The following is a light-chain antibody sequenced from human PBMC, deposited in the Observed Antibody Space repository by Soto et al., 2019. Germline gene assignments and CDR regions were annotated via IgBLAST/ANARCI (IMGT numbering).Light chain of an antibody. CDR3: SSYTSSSRVV. V-gene: IGLV2-14*01. Sequence: QSVLTQPASVSGSPGQSITISCIGTSSDVGGYNYVSWYQQHPGKAPKLMIYDVSNRPSGVSNRFSGSKSGNTASLTISGLQAEDEADYYCSSYTSSSRVVFGGGTKVTVL. CDR1: SSDVGGYNY. J-gene: IGLJ2*01. CDR2: DVS.